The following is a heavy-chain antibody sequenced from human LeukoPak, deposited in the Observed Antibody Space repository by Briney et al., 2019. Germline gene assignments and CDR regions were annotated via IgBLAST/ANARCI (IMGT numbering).Heavy chain of an antibody. CDR1: GFTFSNAW. V-gene: IGHV3-15*01. J-gene: IGHJ4*02. D-gene: IGHD4-11*01. CDR2: IKSKTDGGTT. Sequence: GGSLRLSCAASGFTFSNAWMSWVRQAPGKGLEWVGRIKSKTDGGTTDYAAPVKGRFTISRDDSKNTLYLQMNSLKTEDTAVYCCTTDLSNDYSNYWGQGTLVTVSS. CDR3: TTDLSNDYSNY.